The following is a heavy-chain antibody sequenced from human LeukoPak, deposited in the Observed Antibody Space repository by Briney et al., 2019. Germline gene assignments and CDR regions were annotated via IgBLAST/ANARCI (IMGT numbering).Heavy chain of an antibody. V-gene: IGHV1-69*05. D-gene: IGHD2-2*01. Sequence: GASVKVSCKASGFPFTNYGIAWVRQAPGQGLEWMGGIIPIFGTANYAQKFQGRVTITTDESTSTAYMELSSLRSEDTAVYYCARTPVVPAAGYYYYYYMDVWGKGTTVTVSS. CDR1: GFPFTNYG. J-gene: IGHJ6*03. CDR3: ARTPVVPAAGYYYYYYMDV. CDR2: IIPIFGTA.